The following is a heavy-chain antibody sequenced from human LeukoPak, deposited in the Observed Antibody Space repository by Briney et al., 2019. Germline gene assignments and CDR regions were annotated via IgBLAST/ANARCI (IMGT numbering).Heavy chain of an antibody. J-gene: IGHJ4*02. CDR2: ISYDGSNK. CDR3: AKDRVPYGEFDY. V-gene: IGHV3-30*18. Sequence: GRSLRLSCAASGVTFSSYGMHWVRQAPGKGLEWVAVISYDGSNKYYADSVKGRFTISRDNSKNTLYLQMNSLRAEDTAVYYCAKDRVPYGEFDYWGQGPLVTVSS. D-gene: IGHD4-17*01. CDR1: GVTFSSYG.